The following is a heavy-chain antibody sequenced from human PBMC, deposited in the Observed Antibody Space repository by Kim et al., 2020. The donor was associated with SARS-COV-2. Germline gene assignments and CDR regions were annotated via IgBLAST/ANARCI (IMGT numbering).Heavy chain of an antibody. CDR1: GFTFSSYA. Sequence: GGSLRLSCAASGFTFSSYAMSWVRQAPGKGLEWVSAISGSGGSTYYADSVKGRFTISRDNSKNTLYLQMNSLRAEDTAVYYCAKSPDYYDSSGYWYYFDYWGQGTLVTVSS. D-gene: IGHD3-22*01. CDR3: AKSPDYYDSSGYWYYFDY. CDR2: ISGSGGST. V-gene: IGHV3-23*01. J-gene: IGHJ4*02.